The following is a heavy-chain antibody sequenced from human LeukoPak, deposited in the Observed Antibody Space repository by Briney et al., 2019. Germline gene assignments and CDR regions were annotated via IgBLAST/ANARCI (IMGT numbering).Heavy chain of an antibody. CDR2: IYYSGTT. J-gene: IGHJ5*02. CDR3: ARAHAAAGTSWFDP. D-gene: IGHD6-13*01. CDR1: GGSFSGYY. V-gene: IGHV4-59*12. Sequence: PSETLSLTCAVYGGSFSGYYWSWIRQPPGKGLEWIGSIYYSGTTYYNPSLKSRVIISVDMSKNQVSLKLSSVTAADTAVYHCARAHAAAGTSWFDPWGQGTLVTVSS.